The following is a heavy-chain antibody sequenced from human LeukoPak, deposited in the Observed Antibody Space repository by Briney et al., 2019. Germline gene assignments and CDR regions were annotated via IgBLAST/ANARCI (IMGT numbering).Heavy chain of an antibody. CDR1: GGSISSSSYY. Sequence: PSETLSLTCTVPGGSISSSSYYWGWIRQPPGTGLEWIGSIYYSGSTYYNPSLKSRVTISVDTSKNQFSLKLSSVTAADTAVYYCANDYGDENWFDPWGQGTLVTVSS. D-gene: IGHD4-17*01. CDR2: IYYSGST. V-gene: IGHV4-39*01. CDR3: ANDYGDENWFDP. J-gene: IGHJ5*02.